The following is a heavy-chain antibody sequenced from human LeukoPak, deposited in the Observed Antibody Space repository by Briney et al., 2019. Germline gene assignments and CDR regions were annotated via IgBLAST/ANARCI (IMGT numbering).Heavy chain of an antibody. CDR2: ISGSGDGT. J-gene: IGHJ4*02. D-gene: IGHD1-26*01. CDR3: AKEDGRSQGNFDY. CDR1: GFTFSSYA. Sequence: GGSLRLSCAASGFTFSSYAMSWVRQAPGKGLEWVSTISGSGDGTYYGDSVKGRFTISRDNSKNTLYLQMNSLRAEDTIVYYHAKEDGRSQGNFDYWGQGTLVTVYS. V-gene: IGHV3-23*01.